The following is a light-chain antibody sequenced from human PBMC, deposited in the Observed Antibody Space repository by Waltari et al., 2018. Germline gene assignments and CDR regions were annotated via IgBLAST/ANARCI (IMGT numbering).Light chain of an antibody. J-gene: IGLJ2*01. CDR2: DVS. CDR3: SSDLGSSNLEL. CDR1: SSEVGDYNY. Sequence: QSALTQPASVSGSPGQSLTISCPGSSSEVGDYNYVTWYHQHPGKAPKLIIFDVSNRPSGVTSRFAGSKSGNTGSLTSSGRQAEDAADYYCSSDLGSSNLELCGGGTSLT. V-gene: IGLV2-14*03.